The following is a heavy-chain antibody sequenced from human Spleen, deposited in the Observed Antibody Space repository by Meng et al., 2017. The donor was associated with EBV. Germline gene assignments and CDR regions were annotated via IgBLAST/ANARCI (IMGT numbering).Heavy chain of an antibody. CDR1: GFSLCTSGVG. D-gene: IGHD5-18*01. V-gene: IGHV2-5*02. CDR3: AHRLTTRGYTYGYWYFDL. J-gene: IGHJ2*01. CDR2: IYWDDDK. Sequence: QVPLNDVRPRLVRTTLTHTPACTFAGFSLCTSGVGVGWIRQPPGKALEWLALIYWDDDKHYSPSLKSRLTITKDTSKNQVVLTMTNMDPVDTATYYCAHRLTTRGYTYGYWYFDLWGRGTLVTVSS.